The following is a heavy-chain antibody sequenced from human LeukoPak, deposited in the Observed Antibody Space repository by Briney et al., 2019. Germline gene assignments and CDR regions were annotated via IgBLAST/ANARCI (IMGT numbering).Heavy chain of an antibody. CDR3: ARPHYGDYGSFDY. V-gene: IGHV5-51*01. J-gene: IGHJ4*02. D-gene: IGHD4-17*01. CDR1: GYSFTSYW. Sequence: GDSLEISCKGSGYSFTSYWIGWVRQMPGKGLEWMAIIYPGDSDTRYSPSFQGQVTISADKSISTAYLQWSSLKASDTAMYYCARPHYGDYGSFDYWGQGTLVTVSS. CDR2: IYPGDSDT.